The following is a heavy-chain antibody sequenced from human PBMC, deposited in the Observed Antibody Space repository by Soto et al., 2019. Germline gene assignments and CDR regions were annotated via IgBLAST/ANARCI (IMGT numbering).Heavy chain of an antibody. Sequence: LRLSCAASGFTFSGYEMNWVRQAPGKGLEWVSYISSSGSTIYYADSVKGRFTISRDNAKSSLYLQMNSLRAEDTAVYYCARSPYYDSSGYAFDIWGQGTMVTVSS. V-gene: IGHV3-48*03. CDR3: ARSPYYDSSGYAFDI. J-gene: IGHJ3*02. CDR1: GFTFSGYE. D-gene: IGHD3-22*01. CDR2: ISSSGSTI.